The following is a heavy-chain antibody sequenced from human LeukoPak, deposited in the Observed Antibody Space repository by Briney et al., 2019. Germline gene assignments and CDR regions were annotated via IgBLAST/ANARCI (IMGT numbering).Heavy chain of an antibody. D-gene: IGHD2-15*01. CDR3: ARDTRRYCSGGSCYSGLPGYGMDV. CDR1: GGSISSYY. V-gene: IGHV4-4*07. Sequence: SETLSLTCTVSGGSISSYYWSWIRQPAGKGLEWIGRIYTSGSTNYNPSLKSRVTMSVDTSKNQFSLKLSSVTAADTAVYYCARDTRRYCSGGSCYSGLPGYGMDVWGQGTTVTVSS. CDR2: IYTSGST. J-gene: IGHJ6*02.